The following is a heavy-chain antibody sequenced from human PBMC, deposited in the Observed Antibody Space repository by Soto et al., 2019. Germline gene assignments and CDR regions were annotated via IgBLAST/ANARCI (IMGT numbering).Heavy chain of an antibody. J-gene: IGHJ5*02. CDR2: LSRSGGAT. CDR3: SKGEMSTIRNSFDP. CDR1: GFNTRFYS. D-gene: IGHD1-7*01. Sequence: LRLSCTASGFNTRFYSMSWVRQTPGKGLEWVAALSRSGGATYYADSVRGRFTISRDASKDTLFLQMSNLRAEDTALYYCSKGEMSTIRNSFDPWGQGTLVTVYS. V-gene: IGHV3-23*01.